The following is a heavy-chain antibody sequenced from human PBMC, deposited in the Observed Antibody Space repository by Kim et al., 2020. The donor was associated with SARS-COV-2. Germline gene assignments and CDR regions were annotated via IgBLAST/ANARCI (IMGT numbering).Heavy chain of an antibody. J-gene: IGHJ4*02. CDR3: ARVSLGGSSWYYFDY. CDR1: GFIFSDYY. V-gene: IGHV3-11*05. CDR2: ISGSNSYT. Sequence: GSLRLSCAASGFIFSDYYMSWIRQAPGKGLEWVSYISGSNSYTNYADSVKGRFTISRDNAKNSLYLQMNSLRAEDTAVYYCARVSLGGSSWYYFDYWGQGTLVTVSS. D-gene: IGHD6-13*01.